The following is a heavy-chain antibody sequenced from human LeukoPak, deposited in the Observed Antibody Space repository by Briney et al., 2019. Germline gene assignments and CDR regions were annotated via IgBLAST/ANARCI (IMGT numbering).Heavy chain of an antibody. J-gene: IGHJ3*02. CDR2: ISGFNGNT. D-gene: IGHD2/OR15-2a*01. CDR3: ARVPNQYCTSRCYYTAFDI. CDR1: GYTFASYG. Sequence: ASVKLSCKASGYTFASYGISWVRQAPAQGLEWMGWISGFNGNTNHAQNLQDRVTMTTDTSTSTAYMELRSLRSDDTAVYFCARVPNQYCTSRCYYTAFDIWGQGTMVTVSS. V-gene: IGHV1-18*01.